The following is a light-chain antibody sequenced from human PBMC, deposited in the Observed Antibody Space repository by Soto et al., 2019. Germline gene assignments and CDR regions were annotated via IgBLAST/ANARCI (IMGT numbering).Light chain of an antibody. CDR1: QSVLYSSNNKNY. CDR2: WAS. CDR3: QQYYTTPLT. J-gene: IGKJ3*01. Sequence: DIVLTQSPDSLAVSLGERATFNCKSSQSVLYSSNNKNYLAWYQQKPGQPPKLVIYWASTRESGVPDRFSGSGSGTDFTLPISSLQAEDVAVYYCQQYYTTPLTSGPGTKVDIK. V-gene: IGKV4-1*01.